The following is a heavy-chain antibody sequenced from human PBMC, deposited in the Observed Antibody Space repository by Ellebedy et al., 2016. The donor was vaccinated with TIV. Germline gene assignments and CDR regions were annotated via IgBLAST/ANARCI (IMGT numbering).Heavy chain of an antibody. CDR1: GGTFSSYA. V-gene: IGHV1-69*13. CDR3: ARDLMGEWVRGANDAFDI. J-gene: IGHJ3*02. Sequence: AASVKVSCKASGGTFSSYAISWVRQAPGQGLEWMGGIIPIFGTANYAQKFQGRVTITADESTSTAYMELSSLRSEDTAVYYCARDLMGEWVRGANDAFDIWGQGTMVTVSS. D-gene: IGHD3-10*01. CDR2: IIPIFGTA.